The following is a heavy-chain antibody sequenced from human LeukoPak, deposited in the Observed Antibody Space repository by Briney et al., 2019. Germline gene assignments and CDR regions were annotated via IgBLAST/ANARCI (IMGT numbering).Heavy chain of an antibody. CDR3: ARATMVRGVPLFDY. J-gene: IGHJ4*02. D-gene: IGHD3-10*01. CDR2: ISSNGGST. CDR1: GFTFSSYA. V-gene: IGHV3-64*02. Sequence: HPGGSLRLSCAASGFTFSSYAMHWVRQAPGKGLEYVSAISSNGGSTYYADSVKGRFTISRDNSKNTLYLQMGSLRAEDMAVYYCARATMVRGVPLFDYWGQGTLVTVSS.